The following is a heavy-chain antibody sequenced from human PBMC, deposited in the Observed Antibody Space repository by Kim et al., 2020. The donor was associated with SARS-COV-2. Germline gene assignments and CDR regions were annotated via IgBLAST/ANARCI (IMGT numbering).Heavy chain of an antibody. CDR1: GFTFGDYA. Sequence: GGSLRLSCAASGFTFGDYAMHWFRQAPGKGLEWVAVIRCNGCSRSYADSVKGRFTISRDKAKNTLYLQMNRLRAEDTAMYYCVRNRDYFVDYFDYWDLG. CDR2: IRCNGCSR. J-gene: IGHJ4*02. D-gene: IGHD3-10*01. V-gene: IGHV3-30*04. CDR3: VRNRDYFVDYFDY.